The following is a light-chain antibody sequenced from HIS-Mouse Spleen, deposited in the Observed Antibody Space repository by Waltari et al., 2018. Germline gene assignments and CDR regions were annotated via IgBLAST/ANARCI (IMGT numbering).Light chain of an antibody. CDR3: QQHGT. CDR2: GAS. J-gene: IGKJ2*01. V-gene: IGKV3-20*01. CDR1: QSVSSSY. Sequence: EIVLTQSPGTLSLSPGERATLSCRASQSVSSSYLAWYQQKPGQAPRPLIYGASSRATGVPDRFSGSGSGTDFTLTISRLEPEDFAVYYCQQHGTFGQGTKLEIK.